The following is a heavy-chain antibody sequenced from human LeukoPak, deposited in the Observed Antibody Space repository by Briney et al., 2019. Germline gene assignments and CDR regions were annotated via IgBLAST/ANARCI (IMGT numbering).Heavy chain of an antibody. J-gene: IGHJ6*03. CDR2: IYYSEST. CDR1: GGSIRSSNYY. Sequence: SETLSLTCTVSGGSIRSSNYYWGWIRQPPGKGLEWIGTIYYSESTYYNPSLKSRVTISVDTSKNQFSLKLSSVTAADTAVYYCARENIVVVPAAPERYYYYYYMDVWGKGTTVTVSS. V-gene: IGHV4-39*07. D-gene: IGHD2-2*01. CDR3: ARENIVVVPAAPERYYYYYYMDV.